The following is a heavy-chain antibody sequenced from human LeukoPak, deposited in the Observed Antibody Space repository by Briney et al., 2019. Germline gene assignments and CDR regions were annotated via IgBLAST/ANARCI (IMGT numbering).Heavy chain of an antibody. J-gene: IGHJ1*01. CDR2: ISGSGGST. D-gene: IGHD3-10*01. V-gene: IGHV3-23*01. CDR1: GFTSSSYA. CDR3: AITPGGLFHPEPKGYLQH. Sequence: TGGSLRLSCAASGFTSSSYAMTWVRQAPGKGLEWVSGISGSGGSTYYADSVKGRFTISRDNSKNTLYLQMSSLRVEDTAVYYCAITPGGLFHPEPKGYLQHWGQGTLVTVSS.